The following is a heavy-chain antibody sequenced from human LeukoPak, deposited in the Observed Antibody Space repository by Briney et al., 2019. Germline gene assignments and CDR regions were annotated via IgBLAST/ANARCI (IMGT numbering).Heavy chain of an antibody. J-gene: IGHJ3*02. CDR3: AREVFYYDSSGYYVHAFDI. V-gene: IGHV4-59*01. CDR1: GGSIGSYY. D-gene: IGHD3-22*01. Sequence: SETLSLTCTVSGGSIGSYYWSWIRQPPGKGLEWIGYIYYNGYTDYNPPLKSRVTISLHTSKNQFSLKLSSVNAADTAVYYCAREVFYYDSSGYYVHAFDIWGQGTMVTVSS. CDR2: IYYNGYT.